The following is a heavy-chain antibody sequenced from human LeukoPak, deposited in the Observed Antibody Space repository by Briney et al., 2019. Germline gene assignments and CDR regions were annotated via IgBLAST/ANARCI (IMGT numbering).Heavy chain of an antibody. D-gene: IGHD3-10*01. J-gene: IGHJ4*02. V-gene: IGHV4-59*01. Sequence: SETLSLTCSVSGDSMSGYYWNWIRQPPGKGLEWIGYIYYSGSTNYNPSLKSRVTISVDTSKNQFSLKLSSVTAADTAVYYCAREHYYGSGIDYWGQGTLVTVSS. CDR2: IYYSGST. CDR3: AREHYYGSGIDY. CDR1: GDSMSGYY.